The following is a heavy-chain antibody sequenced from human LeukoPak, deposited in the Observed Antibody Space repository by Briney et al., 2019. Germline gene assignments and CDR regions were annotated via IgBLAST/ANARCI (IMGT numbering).Heavy chain of an antibody. CDR3: AKVPGSSGDYYYYGMDV. J-gene: IGHJ6*02. CDR1: GFTFSSYA. V-gene: IGHV3-23*01. Sequence: PGGSLRLSCAASGFTFSSYAMSWVRQAPGKGLEWVSAISGSGGSTYYADSVKGRFTISRDNTKNTLYLQMNSLRAEDTAVYYCAKVPGSSGDYYYYGMDVWGQGTTVTVSS. D-gene: IGHD1-1*01. CDR2: ISGSGGST.